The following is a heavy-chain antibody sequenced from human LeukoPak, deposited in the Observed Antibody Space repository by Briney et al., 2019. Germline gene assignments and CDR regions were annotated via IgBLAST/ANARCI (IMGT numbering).Heavy chain of an antibody. V-gene: IGHV4-59*10. CDR1: GGSFSGYY. J-gene: IGHJ3*01. CDR2: VDSSGNT. CDR3: ARQFLVGSTFHAFDL. Sequence: SETLSLTCAVYGGSFSGYYWSWLRQSAGNQLEWIGHVDSSGNTNYNPSLESRVTMSVDTSKKQFSLKLTSVTAADMAVYFCARQFLVGSTFHAFDLWGQGTRVTVSS. D-gene: IGHD1-26*01.